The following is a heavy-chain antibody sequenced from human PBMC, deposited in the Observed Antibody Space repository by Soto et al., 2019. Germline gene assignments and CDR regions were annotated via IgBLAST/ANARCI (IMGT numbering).Heavy chain of an antibody. Sequence: QVQLVESGGGVVQPGRSLRLSCAASGFTFSSYAMHWVRQAPGKGLEWVAVISYDGSNKYYADSVKGRFTISRDNSKNTLYLQMNSLRAEDTAVYYCAREGVEMATIEGFDYWGQGTLVTVSS. CDR3: AREGVEMATIEGFDY. J-gene: IGHJ4*02. CDR2: ISYDGSNK. D-gene: IGHD5-12*01. V-gene: IGHV3-30-3*01. CDR1: GFTFSSYA.